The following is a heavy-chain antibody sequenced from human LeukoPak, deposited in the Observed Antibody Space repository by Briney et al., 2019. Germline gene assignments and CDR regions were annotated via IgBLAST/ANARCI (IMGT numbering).Heavy chain of an antibody. CDR2: ISSSSDSI. CDR3: ARDAYRDRYFDY. V-gene: IGHV3-21*01. J-gene: IGHJ4*02. D-gene: IGHD4-11*01. Sequence: GGSLRLSCVVSEFTFSAYRMIWVRQAPGKGLEWVSSISSSSDSISYADSVKGRFTVSRDNAKNSMYLLMSSLRAEDTAVYYCARDAYRDRYFDYWGQGTLVTVSS. CDR1: EFTFSAYR.